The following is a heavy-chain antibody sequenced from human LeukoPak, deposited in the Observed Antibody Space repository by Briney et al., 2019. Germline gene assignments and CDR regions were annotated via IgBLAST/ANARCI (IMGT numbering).Heavy chain of an antibody. D-gene: IGHD5-24*01. CDR1: GGTFSSYA. CDR2: IIPILGIA. J-gene: IGHJ3*02. CDR3: ASNGGSGRDGYNLMIFDI. Sequence: GASVKVSCKASGGTFSSYAISWVRQAPGQGLEWMGRIIPILGIANYAQKFQGRVTITADKSTSTAYMELSSLRSEDTAVYYCASNGGSGRDGYNLMIFDIWGQGTMVTVSS. V-gene: IGHV1-69*04.